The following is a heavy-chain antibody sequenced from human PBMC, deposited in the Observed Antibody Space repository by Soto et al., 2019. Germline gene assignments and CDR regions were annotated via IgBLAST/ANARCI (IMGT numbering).Heavy chain of an antibody. D-gene: IGHD2-2*01. CDR2: ISGYNGNT. CDR3: AIRDPVVDCFDY. CDR1: GYTFTSYG. Sequence: QVQLVQSGGEVKKPGASVKVSCKASGYTFTSYGISWVRLAPGQGLEWMGWISGYNGNTNYAQKFQGRVTMTTDTSTNTSYMELRSLRSDDTAVYYCAIRDPVVDCFDYWGQGTLVTVSS. J-gene: IGHJ4*02. V-gene: IGHV1-18*01.